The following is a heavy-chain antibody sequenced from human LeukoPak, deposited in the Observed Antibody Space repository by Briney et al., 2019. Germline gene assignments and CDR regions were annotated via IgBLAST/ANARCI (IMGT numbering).Heavy chain of an antibody. Sequence: GGSLRLSCAASGFTFSTFGMHWVRQAPGKGLEWVAVISYDGSNKYYGGSVKGRFTISRDNSKNTLYLQMNSLRAEDTAVYYCAKKFPGTVAAGPDHWGQGTLVTVSS. J-gene: IGHJ4*02. CDR1: GFTFSTFG. D-gene: IGHD6-13*01. V-gene: IGHV3-30*18. CDR3: AKKFPGTVAAGPDH. CDR2: ISYDGSNK.